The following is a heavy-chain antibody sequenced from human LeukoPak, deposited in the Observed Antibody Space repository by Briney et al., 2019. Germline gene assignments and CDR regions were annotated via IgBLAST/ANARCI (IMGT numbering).Heavy chain of an antibody. D-gene: IGHD1-26*01. CDR1: GYSISSGYF. CDR3: ARARSGKWGFDY. V-gene: IGHV4-38-2*02. Sequence: PSETLSLTCTVSGYSISSGYFWGWIRQPPGKGLEWIGEINHSGSTNYNPSLKSRVTISVDTSKNQFSLKLSSVTAADTAVYYCARARSGKWGFDYWGQGTLVTVSS. J-gene: IGHJ4*02. CDR2: INHSGST.